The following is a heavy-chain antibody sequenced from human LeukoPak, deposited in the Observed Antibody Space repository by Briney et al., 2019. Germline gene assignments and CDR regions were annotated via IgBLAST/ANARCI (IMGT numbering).Heavy chain of an antibody. D-gene: IGHD4-23*01. CDR1: GFTFSRHW. CDR2: ISGSGGST. V-gene: IGHV3-23*01. CDR3: AKYGDTQTHTYGGNSNYFDY. J-gene: IGHJ4*02. Sequence: GGSLRLSCAASGFTFSRHWMAWVRQAPGKGLEWVSAISGSGGSTYYADSVKGRFTISRDNSKNTLYLQMNSLRAEDTAVYYCAKYGDTQTHTYGGNSNYFDYWGQGTLVTVSS.